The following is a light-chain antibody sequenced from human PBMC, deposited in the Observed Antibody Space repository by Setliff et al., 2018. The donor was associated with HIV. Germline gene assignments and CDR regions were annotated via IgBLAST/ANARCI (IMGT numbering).Light chain of an antibody. CDR2: DVS. V-gene: IGLV2-14*03. CDR3: SSYTSSSPPYV. Sequence: SVLTQPASVSGFPGQSITISCTGSSSDVGSYNYVSWYQQHPGNAPKLMISDVSKRPSGVSNRFSGSKSGNTASLTISGLQAEDEADYYCSSYTSSSPPYVFGTGTKVTVL. CDR1: SSDVGSYNY. J-gene: IGLJ1*01.